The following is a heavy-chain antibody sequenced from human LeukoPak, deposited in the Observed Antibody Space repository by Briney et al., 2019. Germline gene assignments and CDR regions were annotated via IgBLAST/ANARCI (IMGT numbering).Heavy chain of an antibody. CDR2: NYYSGST. CDR3: ARTTEAHSWRTRYYDYYMDV. CDR1: GASISSYY. Sequence: SETLSLTCSVSGASISSYYWSWIRQPPGKGLEWIGYNYYSGSTNYNPSLKSRVTISVDTSKNQFSLKLSSVTAADTAVYYCARTTEAHSWRTRYYDYYMDVWGKGTTVTVSS. D-gene: IGHD6-13*01. J-gene: IGHJ6*03. V-gene: IGHV4-59*01.